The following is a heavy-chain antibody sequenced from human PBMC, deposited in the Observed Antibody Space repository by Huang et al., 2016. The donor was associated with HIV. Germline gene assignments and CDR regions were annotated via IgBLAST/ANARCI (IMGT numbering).Heavy chain of an antibody. V-gene: IGHV4-59*01. CDR2: SYSSGST. D-gene: IGHD5-12*01. J-gene: IGHJ3*02. CDR3: ARGPSPWLQEAFYI. CDR1: GGSISSYY. Sequence: QVQLQESGPGLVKPSETLSITCTVSGGSISSYYWRWIRQPPGKGRECIGYSYSSGSTNYNPSLKSRVTISVDTSKNQFSLKLRSVTAADTAVYYCARGPSPWLQEAFYIWGQGTMVTVSS.